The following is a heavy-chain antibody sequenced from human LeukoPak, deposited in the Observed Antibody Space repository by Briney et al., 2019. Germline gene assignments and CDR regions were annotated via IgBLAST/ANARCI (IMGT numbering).Heavy chain of an antibody. D-gene: IGHD3-10*01. V-gene: IGHV1-24*01. CDR1: GYTLTELS. CDR2: FDPEDGET. J-gene: IGHJ5*02. CDR3: APQTLYYSGSGWLTRFDP. Sequence: EASVKVSCKVSGYTLTELSMHWVRQAPGKGLEWMGGFDPEDGETIYAQNFQGRVTMTDDTSADTAYMELSSLTSEDTAVYYCAPQTLYYSGSGWLTRFDPWGQGTLVTVSS.